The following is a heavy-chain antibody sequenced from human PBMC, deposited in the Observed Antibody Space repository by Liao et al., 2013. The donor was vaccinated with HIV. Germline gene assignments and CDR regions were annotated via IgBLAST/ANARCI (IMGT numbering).Heavy chain of an antibody. CDR3: AGVPYSQGWYINAFAV. CDR1: GGSINNATTY. J-gene: IGHJ3*01. CDR2: IFASGST. D-gene: IGHD6-19*01. V-gene: IGHV4-61*02. Sequence: QVQLQESGPGLVKPSQTLSLTCSVSGGSINNATTYWTWIRQPAGKGLEWIGRIFASGSTNYNPSLKSRVTISLDTAKNQFSLRLTSVTAADTGLYYCAGVPYSQGWYINAFAVWGQGTTGHCLL.